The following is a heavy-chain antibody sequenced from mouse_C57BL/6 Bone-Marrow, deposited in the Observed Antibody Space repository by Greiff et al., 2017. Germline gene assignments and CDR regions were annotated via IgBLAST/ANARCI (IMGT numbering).Heavy chain of an antibody. CDR3: ARSTTVVGRFAY. J-gene: IGHJ3*01. Sequence: QVQLQQSGAELVKPGASVKLSCKASGYTFTSYWMHWVKQRPGHGLEWIGMIHPNSGSTNYNEKFKSKATLTVDKSSSTAYMQLSSLTSEDSAVYYCARSTTVVGRFAYWGQGTLGTVSA. CDR1: GYTFTSYW. D-gene: IGHD1-1*01. V-gene: IGHV1-64*01. CDR2: IHPNSGST.